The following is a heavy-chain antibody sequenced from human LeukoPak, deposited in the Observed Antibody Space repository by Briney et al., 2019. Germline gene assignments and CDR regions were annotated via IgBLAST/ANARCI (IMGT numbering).Heavy chain of an antibody. Sequence: SETLSLTCTVSGASISSRNYYWGWIRQLPGKGLEWIGTIYYSGSTYYNPSLKSRVTISLDTSKSHFSLRLSSVTAADTAVYYCARDLAGYFGGFYFDHWGQGTLVTVSS. CDR1: GASISSRNYY. CDR2: IYYSGST. V-gene: IGHV4-39*07. D-gene: IGHD2-21*01. J-gene: IGHJ4*02. CDR3: ARDLAGYFGGFYFDH.